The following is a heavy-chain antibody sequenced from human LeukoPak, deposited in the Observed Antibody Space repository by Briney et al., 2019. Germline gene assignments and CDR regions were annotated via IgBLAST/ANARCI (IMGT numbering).Heavy chain of an antibody. V-gene: IGHV3-23*01. J-gene: IGHJ5*01. Sequence: SGGSLRLSCAASGFTFSSYSMNWVRQAPGKGLEWVSGISGSGGSTYYADSVKGRFTISRDNSNNTLYLQMNRLRAEDTAVYYCAKLRYDFWSGVGSWGQGTLVTVSS. CDR3: AKLRYDFWSGVGS. CDR2: ISGSGGST. D-gene: IGHD3/OR15-3a*01. CDR1: GFTFSSYS.